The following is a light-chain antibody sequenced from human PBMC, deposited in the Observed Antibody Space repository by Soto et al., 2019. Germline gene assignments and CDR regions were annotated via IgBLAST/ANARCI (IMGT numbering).Light chain of an antibody. CDR3: QQYYNTPLT. Sequence: DIVMTQSPHSLAVSLGERATINCKSSQSILSSSNNKNYLAWYQQKPGQPPELLIYWASTRESGVPDRFSGSGSGTEFTLTISSLQAEDVAVYYCQQYYNTPLTFGGGTKVEIK. J-gene: IGKJ4*01. CDR1: QSILSSSNNKNY. V-gene: IGKV4-1*01. CDR2: WAS.